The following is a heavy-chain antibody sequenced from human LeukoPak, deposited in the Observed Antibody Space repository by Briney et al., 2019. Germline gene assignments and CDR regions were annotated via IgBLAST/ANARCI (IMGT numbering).Heavy chain of an antibody. CDR1: GDSVSRKSAA. Sequence: SQTLSLTCAISGDSVSRKSAAWYRIRQSPSRGLEWLGRTYYRSQWYDDYAVSLKSRITINPDASKNHFSLHLNAVTPEDTAVYYCARGAVGQHRPKGDVFDIWGQGTMVTVSS. J-gene: IGHJ3*02. CDR3: ARGAVGQHRPKGDVFDI. V-gene: IGHV6-1*01. D-gene: IGHD1-1*01. CDR2: TYYRSQWYD.